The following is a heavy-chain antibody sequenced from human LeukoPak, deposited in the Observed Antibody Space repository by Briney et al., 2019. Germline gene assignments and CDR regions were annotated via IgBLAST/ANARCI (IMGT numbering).Heavy chain of an antibody. J-gene: IGHJ4*02. Sequence: GGSLRLSCAASGFTFSSYSMNWVRQAPGKGLEWVSSISSSSSYIYYADSVKGRFTISRDNAKNSPYLQMNSLRAEDTAVYYCARIFYGDYEVCWGQGTLVTVSS. D-gene: IGHD4-17*01. CDR2: ISSSSSYI. V-gene: IGHV3-21*01. CDR3: ARIFYGDYEVC. CDR1: GFTFSSYS.